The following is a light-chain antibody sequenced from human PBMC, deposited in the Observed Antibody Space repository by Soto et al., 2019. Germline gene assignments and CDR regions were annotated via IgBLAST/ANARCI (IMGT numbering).Light chain of an antibody. Sequence: EIVMTQSPATLSVSPGEGATLSFRASQSVSSNLAWHQQKPGQAPRILMYDASTRATGISARFSGSGSGTEFTLTISSLQSEDFAVYYCQQYHNWPITFGQGTRLEIK. V-gene: IGKV3-15*01. CDR2: DAS. CDR3: QQYHNWPIT. J-gene: IGKJ5*01. CDR1: QSVSSN.